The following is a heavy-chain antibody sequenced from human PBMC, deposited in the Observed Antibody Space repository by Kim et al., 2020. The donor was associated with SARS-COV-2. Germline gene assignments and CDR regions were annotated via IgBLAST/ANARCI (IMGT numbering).Heavy chain of an antibody. CDR1: GGSISSGGYY. CDR2: IYYSGST. CDR3: ARGGSSPTDEAFDI. V-gene: IGHV4-31*03. J-gene: IGHJ3*02. Sequence: SETLSLTCTVSGGSISSGGYYWSWIRQHPGKGLEWIGYIYYSGSTYYNPSPKSRVTISVDTSKNQFSLKLSSVTAADTAVYYCARGGSSPTDEAFDIWGQGTMVTVSS. D-gene: IGHD6-6*01.